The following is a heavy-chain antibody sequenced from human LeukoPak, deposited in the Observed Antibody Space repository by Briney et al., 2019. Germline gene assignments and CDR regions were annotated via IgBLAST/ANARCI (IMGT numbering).Heavy chain of an antibody. J-gene: IGHJ4*02. D-gene: IGHD2-2*01. Sequence: ASVKVSCKASGYTFTSYAMNWVRQAPGQGLEWMGWINTNTGKPAYAQGFTGRFVFSLDSSVSTAYLQINSLNAEGTAVYYCARAASLDYWGQGTLVTVSS. V-gene: IGHV7-4-1*02. CDR1: GYTFTSYA. CDR2: INTNTGKP. CDR3: ARAASLDY.